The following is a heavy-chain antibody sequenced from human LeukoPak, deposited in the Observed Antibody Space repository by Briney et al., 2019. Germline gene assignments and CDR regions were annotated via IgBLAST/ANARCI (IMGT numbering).Heavy chain of an antibody. CDR2: IGTAGDT. D-gene: IGHD4-17*01. J-gene: IGHJ4*02. CDR3: AKSWSTVTAFDY. Sequence: PGGSLRLSCAASGFTFSSYDMHWVRQATGKGLEWVSAIGTAGDTYYPGSVKGRFTISRDNSKNTLYLQMNSLRAEDTAVYYCAKSWSTVTAFDYWGQGTLVTVSS. CDR1: GFTFSSYD. V-gene: IGHV3-13*01.